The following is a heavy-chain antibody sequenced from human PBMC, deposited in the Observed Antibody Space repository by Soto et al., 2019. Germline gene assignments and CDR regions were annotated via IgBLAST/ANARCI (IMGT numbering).Heavy chain of an antibody. J-gene: IGHJ4*02. CDR3: ARAASYASSYYFGC. CDR2: IYYSGST. CDR1: GGSVSSGSYY. V-gene: IGHV4-61*01. Sequence: SETLSLTCTVSGGSVSSGSYYWSWIRQPPGKGLEWIGFIYYSGSTSYYPSFKSRVTISLDTSRNQFSLKLSSVTAADTAVYYCARAASYASSYYFGCSGRGTLSAVSS. D-gene: IGHD6-6*01.